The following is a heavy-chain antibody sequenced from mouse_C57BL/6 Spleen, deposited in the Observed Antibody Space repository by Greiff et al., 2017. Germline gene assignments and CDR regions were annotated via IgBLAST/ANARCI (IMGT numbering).Heavy chain of an antibody. CDR3: ARGPFGY. Sequence: EVSSVESGGDLVKPGGSLKLSCAASGFTFSSYSISWVRPTPDKRLEWVATISSGGSYTYYPDSVKGRITIARDNAKNTLYLQMSSLKSEDTALYYCARGPFGYWGQGTLVTVSA. V-gene: IGHV5-6*02. J-gene: IGHJ3*01. CDR2: ISSGGSYT. CDR1: GFTFSSYS.